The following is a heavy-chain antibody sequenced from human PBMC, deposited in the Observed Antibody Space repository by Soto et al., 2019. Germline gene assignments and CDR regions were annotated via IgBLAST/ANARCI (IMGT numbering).Heavy chain of an antibody. CDR1: NAFISSGKW. CDR2: IYHSGSI. Sequence: SETLSLTCTVSNAFISSGKWWTWVRQTPGKGLEWIGEIYHSGSINHNPSLKSRVTMSVDKSKNQFSLKMTSVTAADTGVYYCASKFGELLADAFXIWGQGTVVXVSS. J-gene: IGHJ3*02. V-gene: IGHV4-4*02. D-gene: IGHD3-10*01. CDR3: ASKFGELLADAFXI.